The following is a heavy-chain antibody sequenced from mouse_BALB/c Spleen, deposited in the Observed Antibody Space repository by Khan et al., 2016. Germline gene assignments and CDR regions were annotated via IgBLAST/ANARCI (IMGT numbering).Heavy chain of an antibody. CDR2: IFPGSGST. V-gene: IGHV1-77*01. D-gene: IGHD1-2*01. Sequence: QVHLQQSGTELPRPGASVKLSCKASGYTFTDYYVNWVKQRTGQGLEWIGEIFPGSGSTYYNEKFKGKATLTADTSSSTAYMQLSSLTSEDSAVYFCARSYYGYFAMDYWGHGTSVTVSS. CDR3: ARSYYGYFAMDY. J-gene: IGHJ4*01. CDR1: GYTFTDYY.